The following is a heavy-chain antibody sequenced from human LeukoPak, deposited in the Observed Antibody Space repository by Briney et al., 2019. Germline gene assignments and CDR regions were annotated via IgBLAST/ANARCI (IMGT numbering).Heavy chain of an antibody. V-gene: IGHV3-66*01. CDR3: ARMGGDIVATAFYFDY. J-gene: IGHJ4*02. CDR1: GFTVSSNY. CDR2: IYSGGST. Sequence: GGSLRLSCAASGFTVSSNYMIWVRQAPGKGLEWVSVIYSGGSTYYADSVKGRFTISRDNSKNTLYLQMNSLRAEDTAVYYCARMGGDIVATAFYFDYWGQGTLVTVSS. D-gene: IGHD5-12*01.